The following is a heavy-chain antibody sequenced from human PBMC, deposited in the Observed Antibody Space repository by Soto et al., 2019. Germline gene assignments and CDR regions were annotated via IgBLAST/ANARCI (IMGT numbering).Heavy chain of an antibody. CDR2: IYYSGST. D-gene: IGHD2-15*01. Sequence: QLQLQESGPGLVKPSETLSLTCTVSGGSISSSSYYWGWIRQPPGKGLEWIGSIYYSGSTYYNPSLKSRVTISVDTSKNQFSLKLSSVTAADTAVYYCARHYRGLDIVVVVAATSGVRYFDYWGQGTLVTVSS. V-gene: IGHV4-39*01. J-gene: IGHJ4*02. CDR1: GGSISSSSYY. CDR3: ARHYRGLDIVVVVAATSGVRYFDY.